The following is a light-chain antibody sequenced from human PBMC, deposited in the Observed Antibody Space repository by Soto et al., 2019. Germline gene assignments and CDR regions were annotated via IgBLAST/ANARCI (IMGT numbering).Light chain of an antibody. CDR2: DSS. CDR1: QRLSSNF. CDR3: QQYGNSAPIT. J-gene: IGKJ5*01. V-gene: IGKV3-20*01. Sequence: EIVLTQSPGTLSLSPGERATLSCRASQRLSSNFLAWYQQKPGQPPRLLIYDSSTRATGFPDRFSGSGSGTDFTLTIIRLEPEDFALYYCQQYGNSAPITFGQGTRLEIK.